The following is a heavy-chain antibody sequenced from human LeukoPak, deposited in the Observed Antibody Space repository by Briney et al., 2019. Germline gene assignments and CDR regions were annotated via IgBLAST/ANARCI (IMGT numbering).Heavy chain of an antibody. CDR3: ARDNSLGDTAWWFDP. CDR1: GYSFTSYY. D-gene: IGHD1-26*01. V-gene: IGHV1-46*01. CDR2: INPSGSST. J-gene: IGHJ5*02. Sequence: PLASVKVSCKASGYSFTSYYMHWVRQAPGQGLEWMGLINPSGSSTTYAQKFQGRVTMTRDMSTSTDYMELTSLTSDDTAVYYCARDNSLGDTAWWFDPWGQGTLVTVSS.